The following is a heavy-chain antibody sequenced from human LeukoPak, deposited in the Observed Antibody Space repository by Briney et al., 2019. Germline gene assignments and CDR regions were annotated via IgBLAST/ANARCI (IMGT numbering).Heavy chain of an antibody. CDR1: GFTFSSYE. Sequence: GGSLRLSCAASGFTFSSYEMNWVRQAPGKGLEWVSYISSSGSTIYYADSVKGRFTISRDNAKKSLYLQINSLRAEDTAVYFCARASADYDVLTGYYFFAYWGQGTLVTVSS. J-gene: IGHJ4*02. CDR2: ISSSGSTI. CDR3: ARASADYDVLTGYYFFAY. V-gene: IGHV3-48*03. D-gene: IGHD3-9*01.